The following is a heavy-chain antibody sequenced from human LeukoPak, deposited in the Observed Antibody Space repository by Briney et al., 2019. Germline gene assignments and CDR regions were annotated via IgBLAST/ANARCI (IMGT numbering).Heavy chain of an antibody. Sequence: SETLSLTCAVYGGSFSGYYWSWIRQPPGKGLEWIGEINHSGSTNYNPSLKSRVTISVDTSKNQFSLKLSSVTAADTAVYYCASSGIAAAGMGFDPWGQGTLVTVSS. V-gene: IGHV4-34*01. CDR3: ASSGIAAAGMGFDP. CDR2: INHSGST. CDR1: GGSFSGYY. J-gene: IGHJ5*02. D-gene: IGHD6-13*01.